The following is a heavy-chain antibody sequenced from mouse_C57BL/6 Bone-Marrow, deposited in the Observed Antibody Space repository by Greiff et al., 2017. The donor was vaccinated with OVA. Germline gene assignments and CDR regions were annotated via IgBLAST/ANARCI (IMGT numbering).Heavy chain of an antibody. D-gene: IGHD2-4*01. CDR3: ARGLRRGFAY. Sequence: EVKLQESGGGLVKPGGSLKLSCAASGFTFSDYGMHWVRQAPEKGLEWVAYISSGSSTIYYADTVKGRFTISRDNAKNTLFLQMTSLRSEDTAMYYCARGLRRGFAYWGQGTLVTVSA. CDR2: ISSGSSTI. V-gene: IGHV5-17*01. CDR1: GFTFSDYG. J-gene: IGHJ3*01.